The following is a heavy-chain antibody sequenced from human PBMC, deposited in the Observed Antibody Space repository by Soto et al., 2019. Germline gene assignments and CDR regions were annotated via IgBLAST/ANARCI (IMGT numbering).Heavy chain of an antibody. V-gene: IGHV4-30-2*01. J-gene: IGHJ6*02. CDR2: IYHGGST. CDR3: ARATDRFLDYYYGVDV. D-gene: IGHD1-1*01. Sequence: SETLSLTCAVSGVSIRSSCYCWHRIQQPPGKGLEWIGYIYHGGSTYYNPSLESRVTISVDRSKNQSSLKLASVTDADTAVYYCARATDRFLDYYYGVDVWGQGTTVTVSS. CDR1: GVSIRSSCYC.